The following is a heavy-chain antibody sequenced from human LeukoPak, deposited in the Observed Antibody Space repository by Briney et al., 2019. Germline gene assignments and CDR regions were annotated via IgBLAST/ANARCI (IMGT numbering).Heavy chain of an antibody. Sequence: ASVKVSCKASGYTFTNYYMDWVRQAPGQGLEWMGIINPSGGSTTYAQKFQGRVTMTRDTSTSTVYMELSSLRSEDTAVYYCARVYRIAVAPLDYWGQGTLVTVPS. CDR2: INPSGGST. V-gene: IGHV1-46*01. CDR3: ARVYRIAVAPLDY. D-gene: IGHD6-19*01. CDR1: GYTFTNYY. J-gene: IGHJ4*02.